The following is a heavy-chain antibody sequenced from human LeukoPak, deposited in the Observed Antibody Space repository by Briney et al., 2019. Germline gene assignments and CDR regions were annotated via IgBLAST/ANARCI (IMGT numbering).Heavy chain of an antibody. Sequence: SETLSLTCAVYGGSFSGYYWSWIRQPPGKGLEWIGEINHSGSTNYNPSLKSRVTISVDTSKNQFSLKLSSVTAADTAVYYCARDHRRSDGYNQDFDYWGQGTLVTVSS. CDR1: GGSFSGYY. CDR3: ARDHRRSDGYNQDFDY. D-gene: IGHD5-24*01. J-gene: IGHJ4*02. CDR2: INHSGST. V-gene: IGHV4-34*01.